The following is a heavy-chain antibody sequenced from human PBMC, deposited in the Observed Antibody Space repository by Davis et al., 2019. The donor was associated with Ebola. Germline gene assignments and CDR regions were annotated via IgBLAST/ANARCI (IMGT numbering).Heavy chain of an antibody. D-gene: IGHD2/OR15-2a*01. CDR2: IKQDGSEK. J-gene: IGHJ6*02. CDR3: ARDTSYGMDV. CDR1: GFTSSSYA. Sequence: ESLKISCAASGFTSSSYATSWVRQAPGKGLEWVANIKQDGSEKYYVDSVKGRFTSSRDNAKNSLYLQMNSLRAEDTAVYYCARDTSYGMDVWGQGTTVTVSS. V-gene: IGHV3-7*03.